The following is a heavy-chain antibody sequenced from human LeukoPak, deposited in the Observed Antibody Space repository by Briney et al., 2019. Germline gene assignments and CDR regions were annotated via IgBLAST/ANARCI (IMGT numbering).Heavy chain of an antibody. Sequence: GGSLRLSCTASEFTFGDYAMSWVRQAPGKGLEWVGFIRSKAYGGTTEYAASVKGRFTISRVDSKSIAYLQMNSLKTEDTAVYYCTRVGGSGSYYSYYFDYWGQGTVVTVSS. CDR3: TRVGGSGSYYSYYFDY. V-gene: IGHV3-49*04. D-gene: IGHD3-10*01. CDR1: EFTFGDYA. J-gene: IGHJ4*02. CDR2: IRSKAYGGTT.